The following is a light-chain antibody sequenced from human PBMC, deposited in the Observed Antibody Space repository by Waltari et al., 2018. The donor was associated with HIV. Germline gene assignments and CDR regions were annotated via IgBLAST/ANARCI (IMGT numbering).Light chain of an antibody. CDR1: QTISAN. J-gene: IGKJ2*01. Sequence: EIVMTQSPPTLSVSPGQRVTLSCRASQTISANVAWYQQRPGQAPRLLIYEAATRPTGIPARFSGSGSGTDFTLTISSLQPEDFATYYCQQSYSTPYTFGQGTKLEIK. CDR3: QQSYSTPYT. CDR2: EAA. V-gene: IGKV3-15*01.